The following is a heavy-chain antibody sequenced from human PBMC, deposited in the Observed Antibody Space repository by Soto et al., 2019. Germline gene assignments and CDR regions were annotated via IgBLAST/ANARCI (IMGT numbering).Heavy chain of an antibody. Sequence: VQLVESGGGLVQPGASVKVSCKASGYTFTSYYMHWVRQAPGQGLEWMGIINPSGGSTSYAQKFQGRVTMTRDTSTSTVYMELSSLRSEDTAVYYCASSYYDSSGYSYYFDYWGQGTLVTVSS. CDR1: GYTFTSYY. CDR3: ASSYYDSSGYSYYFDY. J-gene: IGHJ4*02. V-gene: IGHV1-46*01. CDR2: INPSGGST. D-gene: IGHD3-22*01.